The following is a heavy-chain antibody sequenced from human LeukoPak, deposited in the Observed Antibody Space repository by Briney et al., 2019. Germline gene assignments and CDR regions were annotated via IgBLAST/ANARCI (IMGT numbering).Heavy chain of an antibody. D-gene: IGHD3-22*01. CDR3: ARAYGSSGYVI. J-gene: IGHJ4*02. CDR2: ISSSSSYI. V-gene: IGHV3-21*01. CDR1: GFTFSSYS. Sequence: GGSLRLSCAASGFTFSSYSMNWVRQAPGKGLEWVSSISSSSSYIHYADSVKGRFTISRDNAKNSLYLQMNSLRAEDTAVYYCARAYGSSGYVIWGQGTLVTVSS.